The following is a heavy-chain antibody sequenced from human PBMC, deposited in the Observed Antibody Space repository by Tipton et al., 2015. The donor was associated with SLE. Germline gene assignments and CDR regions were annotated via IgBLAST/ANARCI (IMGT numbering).Heavy chain of an antibody. V-gene: IGHV4-4*07. Sequence: TLSLTCTVSGGSISSYYWSWIRQPAGKGLEWIGRVYTSGRTNSNPSLKSRVIISVDTSKNQFSLSLSSVTAADTAVYYCARTHYCDSGGPVAEYFQLWGQGTLVTVSS. CDR3: ARTHYCDSGGPVAEYFQL. J-gene: IGHJ1*01. CDR1: GGSISSYY. D-gene: IGHD3-22*01. CDR2: VYTSGRT.